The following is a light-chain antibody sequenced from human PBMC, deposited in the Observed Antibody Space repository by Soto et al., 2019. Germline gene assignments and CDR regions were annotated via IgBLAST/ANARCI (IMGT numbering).Light chain of an antibody. Sequence: AIRMTQSPSSLSASTGDRVTITCRASQGISSYLAWYQQKPGKAPKLLIYAASTLQSGVPSRFSGSGSGTYFTLTISCLQSEDFATYYCQQYYSYPPWTFGQGTNVEIK. J-gene: IGKJ1*01. CDR1: QGISSY. CDR3: QQYYSYPPWT. V-gene: IGKV1-8*01. CDR2: AAS.